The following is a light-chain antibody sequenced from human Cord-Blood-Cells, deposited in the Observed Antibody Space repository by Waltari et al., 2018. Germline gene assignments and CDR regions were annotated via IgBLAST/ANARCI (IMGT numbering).Light chain of an antibody. V-gene: IGKV2-28*01. Sequence: DIVMTQSPLSLPVTPGEPASIPCRSSQSLLHSNGYNYLDWYLQKPGQSPQLLIYLGSNRASGVHDRFSGSGSGTDFTLKISRVEAEDVGVYYCMQALQTPRTFGQGSKLEIK. J-gene: IGKJ2*01. CDR1: QSLLHSNGYNY. CDR2: LGS. CDR3: MQALQTPRT.